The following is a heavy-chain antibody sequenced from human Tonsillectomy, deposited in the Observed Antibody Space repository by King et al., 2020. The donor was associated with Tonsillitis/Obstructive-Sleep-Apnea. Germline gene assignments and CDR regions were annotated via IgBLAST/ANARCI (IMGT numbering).Heavy chain of an antibody. CDR1: GFTFSNAW. Sequence: VQLVESGGGLVKPGGSLRLSFAASGFTFSNAWMSWVRQAPGKGLEWVGRIKSKTDGGTTDYAAPVKGRFTISRDDSKNTLYLQMNSLKTEDTAVYYCTTGPYCGGDCYPDYWGQGTLVTVSS. D-gene: IGHD2-21*01. V-gene: IGHV3-15*01. CDR2: IKSKTDGGTT. CDR3: TTGPYCGGDCYPDY. J-gene: IGHJ4*02.